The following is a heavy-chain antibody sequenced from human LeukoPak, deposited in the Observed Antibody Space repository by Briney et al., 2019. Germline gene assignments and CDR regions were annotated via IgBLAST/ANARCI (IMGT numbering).Heavy chain of an antibody. J-gene: IGHJ5*02. CDR3: AKTTRTFTWFDP. D-gene: IGHD3-16*01. CDR1: GFTINNYA. CDR2: ISSSGNNT. Sequence: GGFLRLSCSASGFTINNYAMNLVRPAPGEGLGGVSVISSSGNNTFYADSVKGRFTVSRDNSRNTLSLQVNSLRADDTAVYFCAKTTRTFTWFDPWGQGTLVTVSS. V-gene: IGHV3-23*01.